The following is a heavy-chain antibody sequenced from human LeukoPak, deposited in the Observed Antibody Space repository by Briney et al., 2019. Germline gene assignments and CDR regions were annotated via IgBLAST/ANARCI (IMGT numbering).Heavy chain of an antibody. CDR3: ARAVYGDYFPYYMDV. Sequence: SETLSLTCTVSGGSISSYYWSWIRQPPGKGLEWIGYIYYSGSTNYNPSLKSRVTISVDTSKNQFSLKLSSVTAADTAVYYCARAVYGDYFPYYMDVWGKGTTVTVSS. J-gene: IGHJ6*03. D-gene: IGHD4-17*01. CDR2: IYYSGST. CDR1: GGSISSYY. V-gene: IGHV4-59*01.